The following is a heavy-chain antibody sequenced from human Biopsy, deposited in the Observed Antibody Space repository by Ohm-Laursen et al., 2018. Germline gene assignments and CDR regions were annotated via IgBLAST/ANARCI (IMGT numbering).Heavy chain of an antibody. CDR1: GFTVYNNY. D-gene: IGHD6-13*01. CDR3: TTDTSSWYNYFDY. V-gene: IGHV3-15*01. CDR2: IKSKTDGGTT. J-gene: IGHJ4*02. Sequence: SLRLSCTASGFTVYNNYMTWVRQAPGKGLEWVGRIKSKTDGGTTDYAAPVKDRFTISRDDSKNTLYLQMNSLKTEDTAVYYCTTDTSSWYNYFDYWGQGTLVTVSS.